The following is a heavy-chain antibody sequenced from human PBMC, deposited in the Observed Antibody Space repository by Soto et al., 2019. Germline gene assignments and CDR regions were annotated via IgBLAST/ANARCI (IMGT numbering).Heavy chain of an antibody. CDR3: ARDILTGYPPGFVYYYGMGV. D-gene: IGHD3-9*01. CDR1: GFTFSSYA. V-gene: IGHV3-30-3*01. Sequence: QSGGSLRLSCAASGFTFSSYAMHWVRQAPGKGLEWVAVISYDGSNKYYADSVKGRFTISSDNSKNTLYLQMNSLRAEVTAVYYCARDILTGYPPGFVYYYGMGVWGQGTTVTVSS. J-gene: IGHJ6*02. CDR2: ISYDGSNK.